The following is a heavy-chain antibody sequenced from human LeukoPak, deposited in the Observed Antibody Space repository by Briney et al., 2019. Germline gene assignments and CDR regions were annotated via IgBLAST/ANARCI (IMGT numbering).Heavy chain of an antibody. D-gene: IGHD2-15*01. V-gene: IGHV1-8*01. CDR1: GYTFTSYD. CDR3: ARVYCSGGSCYVTGDY. Sequence: ASVKVSCKASGYTFTSYDINWVRQATGQGLEWMGWMNPNSGNTGYAQKLQGRVTMTTDTSTSTAYMELRSLRSDDTAVYYCARVYCSGGSCYVTGDYWGQGTLVTVSS. CDR2: MNPNSGNT. J-gene: IGHJ4*02.